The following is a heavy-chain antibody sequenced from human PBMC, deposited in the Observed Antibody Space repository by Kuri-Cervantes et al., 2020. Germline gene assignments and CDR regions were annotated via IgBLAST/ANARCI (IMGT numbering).Heavy chain of an antibody. V-gene: IGHV1-2*04. CDR1: GYTFAGYY. CDR2: INPNSGGT. CDR3: ARAVAAPYYFDY. J-gene: IGHJ4*02. D-gene: IGHD6-19*01. Sequence: ASVKVSCKASGYTFAGYYIHWVRQAPGQGLEWMGWINPNSGGTNYAQKFQDWVTMTRDTSISTAYMELSSLRSDDTAVYYCARAVAAPYYFDYWGQGTLVTVSS.